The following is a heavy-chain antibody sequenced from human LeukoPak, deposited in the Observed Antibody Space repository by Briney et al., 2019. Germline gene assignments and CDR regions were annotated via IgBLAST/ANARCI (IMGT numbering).Heavy chain of an antibody. J-gene: IGHJ4*02. CDR1: GYTFTSYG. CDR2: ISAYNGNT. CDR3: AREVLRYFDWPLDY. D-gene: IGHD3-9*01. Sequence: GASVEVSCKASGYTFTSYGISWVRQAPGQGLEWMGWISAYNGNTNYAQKLQGRVTMTTDTSTSTAYMELRSLRSDDTAVYYCAREVLRYFDWPLDYWGQGTLVTVSS. V-gene: IGHV1-18*01.